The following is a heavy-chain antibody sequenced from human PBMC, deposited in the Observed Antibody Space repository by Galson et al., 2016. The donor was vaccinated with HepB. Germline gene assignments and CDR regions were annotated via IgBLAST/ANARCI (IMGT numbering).Heavy chain of an antibody. CDR3: AKDSHYWRFDY. V-gene: IGHV3-23*01. CDR2: IGGDEST. CDR1: GFTFSTNA. J-gene: IGHJ4*02. Sequence: SLRLSCAASGFTFSTNAMGWVRQVAGKELEWVSGIGGDESTHYADSVKGRFTISRDASKNTLYLQMDNLRAEDTAKYYCAKDSHYWRFDYWGQGALVTVSS. D-gene: IGHD2-8*02.